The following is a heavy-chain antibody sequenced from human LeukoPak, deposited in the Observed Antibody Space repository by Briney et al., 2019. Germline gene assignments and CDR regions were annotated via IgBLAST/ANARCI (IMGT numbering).Heavy chain of an antibody. CDR3: ARAIHEQSDWFDP. Sequence: ASVKVSCKASGGTFSSYAISWVRQAPGQGLEWMGWISAYNGNTNYAQKLQGRVTMTTDTSTSTAYMELRSLRSDDTAVYYCARAIHEQSDWFDPWGQGTLVTVSS. J-gene: IGHJ5*02. CDR1: GGTFSSYA. V-gene: IGHV1-18*01. D-gene: IGHD6-19*01. CDR2: ISAYNGNT.